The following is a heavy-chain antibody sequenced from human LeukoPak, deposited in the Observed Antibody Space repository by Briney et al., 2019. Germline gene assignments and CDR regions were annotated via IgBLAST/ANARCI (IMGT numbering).Heavy chain of an antibody. J-gene: IGHJ3*02. CDR1: GRSISSYY. D-gene: IGHD5-18*01. CDR3: AREGYSYGSAAFDI. Sequence: SETLSLTCTVSGRSISSYYWSWIRQPPGKGLEWIGYIFYSGSTNYNPSLKSRRTISVDTSKNQFSLKRRAVTAADTAVYYCAREGYSYGSAAFDIWGQGTMVTVSS. CDR2: IFYSGST. V-gene: IGHV4-59*01.